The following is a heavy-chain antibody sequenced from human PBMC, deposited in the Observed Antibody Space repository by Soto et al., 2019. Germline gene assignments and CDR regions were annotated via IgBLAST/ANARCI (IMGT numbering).Heavy chain of an antibody. J-gene: IGHJ4*02. D-gene: IGHD1-7*01. CDR3: VRELLTTGTRFDS. V-gene: IGHV3-48*03. Sequence: GGSLRLSCAASGITFSSFDMNWVRQAPGKGLEWIAYISSSASIIYYADSVQGRFTISRENANSSLYLQMNSLRPEDTAVYYCVRELLTTGTRFDSWGQGALVTVSS. CDR1: GITFSSFD. CDR2: ISSSASII.